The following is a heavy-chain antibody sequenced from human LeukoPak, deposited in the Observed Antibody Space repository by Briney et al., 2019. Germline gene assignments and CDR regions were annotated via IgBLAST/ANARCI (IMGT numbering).Heavy chain of an antibody. CDR3: ARALLSDYDYVWGSYRPNDAFDI. V-gene: IGHV1-2*02. Sequence: ASVKVSCKASGYTFTRYYMHWVRHAPGQGLEWVGWINPNSGGTNYAQKFQGRVTITRDTSASTAYMELSSLRSEDMAVYYCARALLSDYDYVWGSYRPNDAFDIWGQGTMVTVSS. D-gene: IGHD3-16*02. CDR2: INPNSGGT. J-gene: IGHJ3*02. CDR1: GYTFTRYY.